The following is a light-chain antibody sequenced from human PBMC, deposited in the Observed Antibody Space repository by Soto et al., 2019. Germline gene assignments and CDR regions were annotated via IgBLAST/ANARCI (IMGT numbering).Light chain of an antibody. Sequence: QSALTQPHSVSGSPGQSVTISCTGTSSDVGGYNYVSWYQQHPGKAPKLMIYDVSQRPSGVPDRFSGSKSGNTASLTISGLQAEDEADYYCCSYAGSHFLFGGGTKLTVL. CDR1: SSDVGGYNY. CDR2: DVS. CDR3: CSYAGSHFL. J-gene: IGLJ2*01. V-gene: IGLV2-11*01.